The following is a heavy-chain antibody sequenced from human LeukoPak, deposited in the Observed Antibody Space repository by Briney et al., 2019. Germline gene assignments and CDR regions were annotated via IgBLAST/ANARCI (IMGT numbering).Heavy chain of an antibody. D-gene: IGHD5-24*01. CDR1: GFTFISYG. CDR2: ISYDGSNK. V-gene: IGHV3-30*03. J-gene: IGHJ4*02. CDR3: ARDLPVLEMATMVY. Sequence: PGGSLRLSCAPSGFTFISYGMLWVRQAPGKGLERVAVISYDGSNKYSADTVKVRFTISRDNPKNTLYLQMNSLRAEDTAVYYCARDLPVLEMATMVYWGQGTLVTVSS.